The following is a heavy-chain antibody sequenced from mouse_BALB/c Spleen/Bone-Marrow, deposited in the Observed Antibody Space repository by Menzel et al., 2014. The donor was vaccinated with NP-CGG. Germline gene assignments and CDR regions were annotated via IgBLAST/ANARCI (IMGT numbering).Heavy chain of an antibody. CDR1: GFDFSRYW. CDR2: VNPDSSTI. D-gene: IGHD1-1*02. J-gene: IGHJ2*01. V-gene: IGHV4-1*02. CDR3: ARPSKPYGPFDY. Sequence: EVQLVESGGGLVQPGGSLKLSRAASGFDFSRYWMSWVRQAPGKGLEWIGEVNPDSSTINYTPSLKDKLIISRDNAKNTLYLQMSKVRSEDTALYYCARPSKPYGPFDYWGQGTTLTASS.